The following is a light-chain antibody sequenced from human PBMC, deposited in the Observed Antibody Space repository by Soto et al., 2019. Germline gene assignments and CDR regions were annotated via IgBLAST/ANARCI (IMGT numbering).Light chain of an antibody. Sequence: QSALTQPASVSGSPGQSITISCTGTSSDVGAYNYVSWYQQHPGKAPKFMIYDVSNRPSGVSNRFSGSKSGNTASLTISGVQAEDEADYYCTSYTSTSTVIFGGGTKLTVL. J-gene: IGLJ2*01. CDR3: TSYTSTSTVI. CDR2: DVS. CDR1: SSDVGAYNY. V-gene: IGLV2-14*01.